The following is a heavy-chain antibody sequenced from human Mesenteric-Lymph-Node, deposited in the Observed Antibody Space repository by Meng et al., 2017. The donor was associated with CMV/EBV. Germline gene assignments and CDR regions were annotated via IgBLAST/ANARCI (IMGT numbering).Heavy chain of an antibody. V-gene: IGHV3-23*01. CDR1: GFTFSSYA. D-gene: IGHD3-10*01. Sequence: GESLKISCAASGFTFSSYAMSWVRQAPGKGLEWVSAISGSGGSTYYADSVKGRFTISRDNSKNTLYLQMNSLRAEDTAVYYCARSFGREYYYGMDVWGQGTTVTVSS. CDR3: ARSFGREYYYGMDV. CDR2: ISGSGGST. J-gene: IGHJ6*02.